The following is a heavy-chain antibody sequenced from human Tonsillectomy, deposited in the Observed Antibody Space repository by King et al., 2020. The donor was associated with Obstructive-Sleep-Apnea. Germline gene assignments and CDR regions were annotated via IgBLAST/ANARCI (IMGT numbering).Heavy chain of an antibody. V-gene: IGHV3-64*01. CDR2: ISSNGGST. J-gene: IGHJ4*02. D-gene: IGHD1-26*01. CDR3: ARRTGGATFDY. Sequence: VQLVESGGGLVQPGGSLRLSCAASGFTFSSYAMHWVRQAPGKGLEYVSAISSNGGSTYYAISVKGRFTISRDNSKNTLYLQMGSLRAEDMAVYYCARRTGGATFDYWGQGTLVTVSS. CDR1: GFTFSSYA.